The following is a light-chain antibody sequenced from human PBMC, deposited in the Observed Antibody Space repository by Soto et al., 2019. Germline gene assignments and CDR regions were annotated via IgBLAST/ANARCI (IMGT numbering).Light chain of an antibody. V-gene: IGKV1D-12*01. CDR3: QQADSFPIT. CDR2: AAS. J-gene: IGKJ5*01. CDR1: QGISNW. Sequence: DIQMTQSPSSVSASVGDRVTITCRASQGISNWLAWYQQKPGKAPKLLSYAASNLQSGVPSRFSGSGSGTDFTLTISSLQPEDFATYYCQQADSFPITFGQGTRLEIK.